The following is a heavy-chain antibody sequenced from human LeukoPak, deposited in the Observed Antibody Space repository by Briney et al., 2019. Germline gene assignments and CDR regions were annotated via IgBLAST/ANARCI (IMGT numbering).Heavy chain of an antibody. J-gene: IGHJ4*02. CDR2: VKGDGRTT. CDR3: ATGHSYGYDY. Sequence: QPGGSLRLSCAASGLTFSDFWMHWVRQPPGKGLVWVALVKGDGRTTIYADSVKGRFTISRDNAKNTLYLQMNSLRADDSGVYYCATGHSYGYDYWGQGVLVTASS. V-gene: IGHV3-74*01. CDR1: GLTFSDFW. D-gene: IGHD5-18*01.